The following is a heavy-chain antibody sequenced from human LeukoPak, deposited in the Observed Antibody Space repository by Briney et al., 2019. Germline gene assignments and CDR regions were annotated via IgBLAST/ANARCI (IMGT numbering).Heavy chain of an antibody. CDR1: GGTFSSYA. V-gene: IGHV1-69*05. Sequence: ASVKVSCKASGGTFSSYAISWVRQAPGQGLEWMGGIIPIFGTANYAQKLQGRVTMTTDTSTSTAYMELRSLRSDDTAVYYCASWSAADGMDVWGQGTTVTVSS. CDR3: ASWSAADGMDV. J-gene: IGHJ6*02. CDR2: IIPIFGTA.